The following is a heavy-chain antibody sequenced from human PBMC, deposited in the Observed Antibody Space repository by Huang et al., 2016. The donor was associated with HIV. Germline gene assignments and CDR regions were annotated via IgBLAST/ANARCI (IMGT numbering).Heavy chain of an antibody. J-gene: IGHJ4*02. Sequence: QVQLQESGPGLLKPSGTLSLTCTVSGGSISSHYWSWIRQPPGKGLEWIGSIYYSGRTNYTPSLKSRVTISVDTSKNQFSLKLNSVTAADTAVYYCARDSGNWNYWGQGTLVTVSS. CDR2: IYYSGRT. CDR1: GGSISSHY. CDR3: ARDSGNWNY. D-gene: IGHD1-20*01. V-gene: IGHV4-59*11.